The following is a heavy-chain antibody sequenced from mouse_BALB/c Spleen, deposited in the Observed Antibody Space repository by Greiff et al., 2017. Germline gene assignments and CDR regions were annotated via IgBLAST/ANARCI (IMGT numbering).Heavy chain of an antibody. D-gene: IGHD2-4*01. J-gene: IGHJ2*01. CDR1: GFSLTSYG. V-gene: IGHV2-9*02. Sequence: VKLVESGPGLVAPSQSLSITCTVSGFSLTSYGVHWVRQPPGKGLEWLGVIWAGGSTNYNSALMSRLSISKDNSKSQVFLKMNSLQTDDTAMYYCARSRSTMITDCDEWGQGNTLTVSS. CDR3: ARSRSTMITDCDE. CDR2: IWAGGST.